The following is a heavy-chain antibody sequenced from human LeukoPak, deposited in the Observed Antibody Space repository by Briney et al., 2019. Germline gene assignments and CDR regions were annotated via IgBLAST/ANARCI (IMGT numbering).Heavy chain of an antibody. D-gene: IGHD2-2*01. J-gene: IGHJ6*03. Sequence: GESLKISCKGSGYTFSNYWTGWMRQMPGKGLKWMGIIYPGDSDTRYSPSFQGQVTISADKSISTAYLQWSSLKASDTAMYYCARQRGYCSSTSCHSGYTDVWGKGTTVTISS. CDR3: ARQRGYCSSTSCHSGYTDV. CDR1: GYTFSNYW. CDR2: IYPGDSDT. V-gene: IGHV5-51*01.